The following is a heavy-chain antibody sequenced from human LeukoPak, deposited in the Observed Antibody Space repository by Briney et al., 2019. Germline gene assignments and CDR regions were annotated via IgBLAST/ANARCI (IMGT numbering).Heavy chain of an antibody. Sequence: GGSRRLSCAASGFTFSNYWMHWVRQAQGKGLGWLSRTNSDGRSTNYADSVKGRFTISRDNAKNTLYLQMNSLSAEDTAVYYCVRDRAVSPFPPDAFDMWGQGTMVTVAS. V-gene: IGHV3-74*01. CDR2: TNSDGRST. J-gene: IGHJ3*02. D-gene: IGHD4-17*01. CDR3: VRDRAVSPFPPDAFDM. CDR1: GFTFSNYW.